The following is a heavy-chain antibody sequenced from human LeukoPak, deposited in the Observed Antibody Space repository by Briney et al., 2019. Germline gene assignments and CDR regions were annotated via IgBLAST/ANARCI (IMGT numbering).Heavy chain of an antibody. CDR1: GGSISSYY. V-gene: IGHV4-59*08. CDR3: ARHQENWINFDY. Sequence: SETLSLTCTVYGGSISSYYWSWIRQPPGKGLEWIGYIYYSGSTNYNPSLKSRVTISVDTSKNQFSLKLSSVTAADTAVYYCARHQENWINFDYWGQGTLVTVSS. D-gene: IGHD1-1*01. CDR2: IYYSGST. J-gene: IGHJ4*02.